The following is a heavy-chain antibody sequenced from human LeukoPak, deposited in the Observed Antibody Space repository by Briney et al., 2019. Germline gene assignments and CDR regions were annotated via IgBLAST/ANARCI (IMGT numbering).Heavy chain of an antibody. V-gene: IGHV1-2*02. CDR1: GYTFTDYY. J-gene: IGHJ4*02. D-gene: IGHD2-2*01. Sequence: ASVKLSCKASGYTFTDYYMNWVRQAPGQGLEWMGWIHPNSGGTNYAQKFQGRVTMTRDTSISTAYMELSRLTFDDTAVYYCGRKSASRKTSEFDYWGQGTLVTVSP. CDR3: GRKSASRKTSEFDY. CDR2: IHPNSGGT.